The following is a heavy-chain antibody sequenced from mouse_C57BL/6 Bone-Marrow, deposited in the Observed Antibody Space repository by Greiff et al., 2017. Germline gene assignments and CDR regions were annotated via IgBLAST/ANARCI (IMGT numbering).Heavy chain of an antibody. Sequence: VQLKESGAELVRPGASVKLSCTASGFNIKDDYMHWVKQRPEQGLEWIGWIAPENGDTEYASKFKGKATITADTYSNTAYLQLSSLTSEDTAVFYCTLSQALFDYWGQGTSLTVSS. CDR2: IAPENGDT. CDR1: GFNIKDDY. V-gene: IGHV14-4*01. J-gene: IGHJ2*02. CDR3: TLSQALFDY. D-gene: IGHD3-2*02.